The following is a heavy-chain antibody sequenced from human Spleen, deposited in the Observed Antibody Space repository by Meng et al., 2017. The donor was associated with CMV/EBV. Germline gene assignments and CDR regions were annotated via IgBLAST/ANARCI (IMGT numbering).Heavy chain of an antibody. V-gene: IGHV4-39*07. CDR3: ARDTYDFWSGYSNGLDV. D-gene: IGHD3-3*01. J-gene: IGHJ6*02. Sequence: SETRSLTCSVSSGSISSTSYYWAWIRQPPGKGLEWIGSIYYSGTTHYNPSLKSRVTMSVDTSKNHFSLKLSSVTAADTAVYYCARDTYDFWSGYSNGLDVWGQGTTVTVSS. CDR1: SGSISSTSYY. CDR2: IYYSGTT.